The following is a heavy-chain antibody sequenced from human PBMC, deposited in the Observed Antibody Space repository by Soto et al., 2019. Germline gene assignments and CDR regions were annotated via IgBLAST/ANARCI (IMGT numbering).Heavy chain of an antibody. CDR3: ARVVILVPTASTHYYYHMDV. CDR2: IIPIVGTG. CDR1: GGTFSNYA. D-gene: IGHD2-2*01. V-gene: IGHV1-69*01. J-gene: IGHJ6*02. Sequence: QVQLLQSGAEVRQPGSSVTVSCKASGGTFSNYAISWVRQAPGQGLEWMGGIIPIVGTGSYAQKFQGRVTITADEPTTTAYMELSSLRFEDTAVYYCARVVILVPTASTHYYYHMDVWGPGTTVTVSS.